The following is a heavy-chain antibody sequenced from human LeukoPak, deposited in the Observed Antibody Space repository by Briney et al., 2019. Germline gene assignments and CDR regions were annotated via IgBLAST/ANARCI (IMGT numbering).Heavy chain of an antibody. J-gene: IGHJ4*02. V-gene: IGHV3-9*01. CDR1: GFTFDDYA. Sequence: PGGSLRLSCAASGFTFDDYAMHWVRQAPGKGPEWVSGISWNSGSIGYADSVKGRFTISRDNAKNSLYLQMNSLRAEDTALYYCAKVGVGGSYRSYFDYWGQGTLVTVSS. D-gene: IGHD1-26*01. CDR3: AKVGVGGSYRSYFDY. CDR2: ISWNSGSI.